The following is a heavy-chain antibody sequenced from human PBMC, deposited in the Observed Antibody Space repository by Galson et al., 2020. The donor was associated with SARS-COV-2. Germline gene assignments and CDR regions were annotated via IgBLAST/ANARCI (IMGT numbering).Heavy chain of an antibody. V-gene: IGHV4-31*03. J-gene: IGHJ4*02. CDR2: IYYSGST. D-gene: IGHD3-3*01. Sequence: SETLSLTCTVSGGSISSGGYYWSWIRQHPGKGLEWIGYIYYSGSTYYNPSLKSRVTISVDTSKNQFSLKLSSVTAADTAVYYCARAARLGYDFWSGYNYFDYWGQGTLVTVSS. CDR1: GGSISSGGYY. CDR3: ARAARLGYDFWSGYNYFDY.